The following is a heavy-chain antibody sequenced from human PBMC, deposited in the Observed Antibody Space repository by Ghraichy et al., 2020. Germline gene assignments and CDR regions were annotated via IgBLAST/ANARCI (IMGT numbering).Heavy chain of an antibody. Sequence: GGSLRLSCAASGFTFSSYTMTWVRQAPGKGLEWVSSISSLSGYVYNSDSVKGRFTISRDNAKNSLFLQMNSLRVADTAVYYCTRENTFYYEGNGHDAFDIWGQGTLVTVSS. CDR1: GFTFSSYT. D-gene: IGHD3-22*01. CDR3: TRENTFYYEGNGHDAFDI. J-gene: IGHJ3*02. CDR2: ISSLSGYV. V-gene: IGHV3-21*01.